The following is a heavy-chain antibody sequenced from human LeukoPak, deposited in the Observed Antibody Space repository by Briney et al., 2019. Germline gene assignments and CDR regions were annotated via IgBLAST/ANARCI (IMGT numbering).Heavy chain of an antibody. CDR2: INPNSGGT. CDR1: GYTLTELS. D-gene: IGHD5-18*01. V-gene: IGHV1-2*02. Sequence: ASVKVSCKVSGYTLTELSMHWVRRAPGQGLEWMGWINPNSGGTKYAQKFQGRVTMTRDTSISTAYMELSRLRSDDTAVYYCARESDTALFDIWGQGTMVTVSS. CDR3: ARESDTALFDI. J-gene: IGHJ3*02.